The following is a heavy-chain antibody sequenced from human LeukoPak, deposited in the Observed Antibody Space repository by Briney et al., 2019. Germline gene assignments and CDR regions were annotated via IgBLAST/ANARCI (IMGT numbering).Heavy chain of an antibody. Sequence: GGSLRLSCAASGFTFSNAWMSWVRQAPGKGLEWVSSISSSSSYIYYADSVKGRFTISRDNAKNSLYLQMNSLRAEDTAVYYCARDLELGYCSSTSCYTWGQGTMVTVSS. V-gene: IGHV3-21*01. CDR3: ARDLELGYCSSTSCYT. J-gene: IGHJ3*02. D-gene: IGHD2-2*01. CDR1: GFTFSNAW. CDR2: ISSSSSYI.